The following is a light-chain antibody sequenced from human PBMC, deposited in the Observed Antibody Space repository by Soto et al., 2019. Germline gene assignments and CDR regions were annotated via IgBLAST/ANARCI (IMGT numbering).Light chain of an antibody. CDR1: TSNIGTNI. CDR3: ASADDSLNGWV. Sequence: QSVLIQPPSASGTPGQRVSISCSGSTSNIGTNIVNWYQQFPGAAPRLLIHNTNQRPSWVPDRFSGSKSGTSASLAITGLQSDDEADYYCASADDSLNGWVFGGGTKLTVL. J-gene: IGLJ3*02. CDR2: NTN. V-gene: IGLV1-44*01.